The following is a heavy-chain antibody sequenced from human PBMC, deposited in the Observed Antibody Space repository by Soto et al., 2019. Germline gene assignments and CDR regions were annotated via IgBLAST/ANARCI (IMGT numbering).Heavy chain of an antibody. Sequence: SETLSLTCSVSGVSISGYDYWCGIRDSGERGVGGIGYIYNSGSTYSNASLKGRLSMSRDTSKNQLSLQLRCVTAEDTAVYYCARGGARWPGYFDSWGQGALVTVSS. V-gene: IGHV4-30-4*08. CDR1: GVSISGYDY. CDR3: ARGGARWPGYFDS. J-gene: IGHJ4*02. CDR2: IYNSGST. D-gene: IGHD4-17*01.